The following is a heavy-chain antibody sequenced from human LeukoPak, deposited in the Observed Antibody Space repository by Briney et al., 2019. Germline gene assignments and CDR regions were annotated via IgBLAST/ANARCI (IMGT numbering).Heavy chain of an antibody. V-gene: IGHV3-30-3*01. J-gene: IGHJ6*03. Sequence: PGGSLRLSCAASGFTFSSYAMHWVRQAPGKGLEWVAVISYDGSNKYYADSVKGRFTISRDNSKNTLYLQMNSLRAEDTAVYYCAREARGYTNYYYYMDVWGKGTTVTVSS. CDR2: ISYDGSNK. D-gene: IGHD5-18*01. CDR1: GFTFSSYA. CDR3: AREARGYTNYYYYMDV.